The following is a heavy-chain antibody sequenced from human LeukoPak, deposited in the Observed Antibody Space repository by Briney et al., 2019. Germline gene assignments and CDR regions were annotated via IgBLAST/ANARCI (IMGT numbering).Heavy chain of an antibody. Sequence: SKTLSLTCTVSGGSISSGSYYWSWIRQPAGKGLEWIGRIYTSGSTNYNPSLKSRVTISVDTSKNQFSLKLSSVTAADTAVYYCAREALIRSGWLYNWFDPWGQGTLVTVSS. V-gene: IGHV4-61*02. CDR3: AREALIRSGWLYNWFDP. CDR2: IYTSGST. CDR1: GGSISSGSYY. J-gene: IGHJ5*02. D-gene: IGHD6-19*01.